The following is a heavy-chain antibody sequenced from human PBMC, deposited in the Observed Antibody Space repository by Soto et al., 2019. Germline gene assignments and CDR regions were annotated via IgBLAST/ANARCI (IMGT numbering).Heavy chain of an antibody. J-gene: IGHJ4*02. V-gene: IGHV3-23*01. Sequence: PGGSLRLSCAASGFTFSSYAMSWVRQAPGKGLEWVSTISGSGGSTFNADSVKGRFTISRDNSKNTVYLQMNSLRAEDTAVYYCAKAFHGSGSYSPFDYWGRGTLVTVPS. CDR3: AKAFHGSGSYSPFDY. CDR1: GFTFSSYA. D-gene: IGHD3-10*01. CDR2: ISGSGGST.